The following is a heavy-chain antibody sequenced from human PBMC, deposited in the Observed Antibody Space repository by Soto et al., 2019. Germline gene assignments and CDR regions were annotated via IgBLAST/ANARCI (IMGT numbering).Heavy chain of an antibody. CDR3: VRQKLDVPALYPN. CDR2: ISYRGTT. V-gene: IGHV4-39*01. J-gene: IGHJ4*02. Sequence: PSETLSLTCTVSGGSISTNNYYWGWVRQPPGKGLEWIASISYRGTTYYNPSLKSPVTIFVDTSRNQFSLRLASVTAADTAIYYCVRQKLDVPALYPNWGQGPLVP. D-gene: IGHD1-7*01. CDR1: GGSISTNNYY.